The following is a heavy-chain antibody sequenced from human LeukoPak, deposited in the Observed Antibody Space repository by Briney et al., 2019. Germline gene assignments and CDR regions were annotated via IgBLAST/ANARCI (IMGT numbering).Heavy chain of an antibody. V-gene: IGHV7-4-1*02. CDR3: ARDGAVAGRDRYWYFDL. CDR2: INTNTGNP. J-gene: IGHJ2*01. D-gene: IGHD6-19*01. Sequence: GASVKVSCKASGYTFTSYAMNWVRQAPGQGLEWMGWINTNTGNPTYVQGFTGRFVFSLDTSVSTAYLQISSLKAEDTAVYYCARDGAVAGRDRYWYFDLWGRGTLVTVSS. CDR1: GYTFTSYA.